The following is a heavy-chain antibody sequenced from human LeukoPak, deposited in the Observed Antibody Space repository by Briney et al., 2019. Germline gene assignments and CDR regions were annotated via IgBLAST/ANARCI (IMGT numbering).Heavy chain of an antibody. CDR1: GGSISSSSYY. V-gene: IGHV4-39*07. Sequence: PSETLSLTCTVSGGSISSSSYYWGWIRQPPGKGLEWIGSIYYSGSTYYNPSLKSRVTISVDTSKNQFSLKLSSVTAADTAVYYCARGSGAVDDHRYYYYYMDVWGKGTTVTVSS. CDR3: ARGSGAVDDHRYYYYYMDV. D-gene: IGHD1-1*01. J-gene: IGHJ6*03. CDR2: IYYSGST.